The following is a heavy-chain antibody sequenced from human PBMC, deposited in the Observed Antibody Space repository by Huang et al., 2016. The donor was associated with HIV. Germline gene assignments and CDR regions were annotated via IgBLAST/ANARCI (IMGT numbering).Heavy chain of an antibody. CDR2: INSDGRST. CDR3: ARDPRIQSWLNFFDY. CDR1: GFSISSYG. Sequence: EVQLVESGGGLVQPGGSLRLSCAALGFSISSYGMHGVRQAPGKGRVWVSRINSDGRSTSYADSVKGRFTIARDNAKNTLYLQMNSLRAEDTAVYYCARDPRIQSWLNFFDYWGQGTLVSVSS. V-gene: IGHV3-74*01. J-gene: IGHJ4*02. D-gene: IGHD3-22*01.